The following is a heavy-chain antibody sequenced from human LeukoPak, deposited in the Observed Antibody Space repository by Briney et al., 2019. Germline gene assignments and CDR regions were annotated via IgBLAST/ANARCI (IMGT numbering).Heavy chain of an antibody. CDR1: GNYW. Sequence: PGGSLRLSCAASGNYWMHWVRQAPGKGLVWVSHINSDGSWTGYADSVKGRFTISKDNAKNTVYLQMNNLRAEDTAVYYCVSFYETNWGRGTLVTVPS. D-gene: IGHD2-2*01. CDR3: VSFYETN. V-gene: IGHV3-74*01. J-gene: IGHJ4*02. CDR2: INSDGSWT.